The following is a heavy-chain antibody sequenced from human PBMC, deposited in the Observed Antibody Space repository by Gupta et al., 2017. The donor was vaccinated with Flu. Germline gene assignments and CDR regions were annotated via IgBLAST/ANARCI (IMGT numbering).Heavy chain of an antibody. CDR2: INHSGST. CDR1: GGSFSGYY. D-gene: IGHD5-24*01. Sequence: QVQLQQWGAGLLKPSETLSLTCAVYGGSFSGYYWSWIRQPPGKGLEWIGEINHSGSTNYNPSLKSRVTISVDTSKNQFSLKLSSVTAADTAVYYCARGLGDGPPFDYWGQGTLVTVSS. CDR3: ARGLGDGPPFDY. J-gene: IGHJ4*02. V-gene: IGHV4-34*01.